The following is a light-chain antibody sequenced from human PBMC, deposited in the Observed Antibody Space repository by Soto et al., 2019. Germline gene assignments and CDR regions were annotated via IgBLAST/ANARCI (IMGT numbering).Light chain of an antibody. CDR2: EAS. J-gene: IGKJ1*01. CDR3: QKYNGTPRT. Sequence: DIQETQSPSSLSASVGDRVTITCRASQDISGHLAWYQQKPGKAPKLLIYEASTLQSGVPSRFSASGSGTDFTLTISSLQPEDVATYYCQKYNGTPRTFGQGTKVELK. CDR1: QDISGH. V-gene: IGKV1-27*01.